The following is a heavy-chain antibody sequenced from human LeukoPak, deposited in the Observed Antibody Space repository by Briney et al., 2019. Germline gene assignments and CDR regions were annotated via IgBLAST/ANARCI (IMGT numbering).Heavy chain of an antibody. Sequence: GGSLRLSCAASGFTFSSHAMHWVRQAPGKGLEWVAVISYDGSNKYYADSVKGRFTISRDNSKNTLYLQMNSLRAEDTAVYYCARAGYSSGCFDYWGQGTLVTVSS. J-gene: IGHJ4*02. CDR3: ARAGYSSGCFDY. D-gene: IGHD6-19*01. V-gene: IGHV3-30-3*01. CDR2: ISYDGSNK. CDR1: GFTFSSHA.